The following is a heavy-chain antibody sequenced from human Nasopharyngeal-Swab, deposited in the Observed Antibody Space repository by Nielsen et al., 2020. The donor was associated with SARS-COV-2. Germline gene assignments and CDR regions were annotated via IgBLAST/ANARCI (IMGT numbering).Heavy chain of an antibody. CDR1: GFTFSSYS. D-gene: IGHD6-13*01. CDR3: ARDSSSPPPYFDY. Sequence: GESLKISCAASGFTFSSYSMNWVRQAPGKGLEWVSYISSSGSTIYYADSVKGRFTISRDNAKNSLYLQMNSLRAEDTAVYYCARDSSSPPPYFDYWGQGTLVTVSS. V-gene: IGHV3-48*04. J-gene: IGHJ4*02. CDR2: ISSSGSTI.